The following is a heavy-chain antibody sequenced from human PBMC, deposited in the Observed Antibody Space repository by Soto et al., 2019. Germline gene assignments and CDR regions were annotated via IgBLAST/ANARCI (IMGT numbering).Heavy chain of an antibody. J-gene: IGHJ3*02. Sequence: ASVKVSCKASGYTFTSYGISWVRQAPGQGLEWMGWISAYNGNTNYAQKLQGRVTMTTDTSTSTAYMELRSLRSDDTAVYYCARSAPVAAAGTGAFDIWGQGTMVTVSS. D-gene: IGHD6-13*01. V-gene: IGHV1-18*01. CDR2: ISAYNGNT. CDR3: ARSAPVAAAGTGAFDI. CDR1: GYTFTSYG.